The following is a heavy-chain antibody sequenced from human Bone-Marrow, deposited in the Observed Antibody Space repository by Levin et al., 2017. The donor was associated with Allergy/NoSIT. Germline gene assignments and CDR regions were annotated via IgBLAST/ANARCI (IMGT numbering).Heavy chain of an antibody. Sequence: GESLKISCAASKFTFSDFAMHWVRQAPGKGLEWVASISSDGRSKFYADSVKGRFTISRDNSENTLYLQMNSLRAEDTAVFYCARDRYCSITNCYPDIFYYGMDVWGQGTTVTVSS. D-gene: IGHD2-2*01. J-gene: IGHJ6*02. V-gene: IGHV3-30*04. CDR3: ARDRYCSITNCYPDIFYYGMDV. CDR2: ISSDGRSK. CDR1: KFTFSDFA.